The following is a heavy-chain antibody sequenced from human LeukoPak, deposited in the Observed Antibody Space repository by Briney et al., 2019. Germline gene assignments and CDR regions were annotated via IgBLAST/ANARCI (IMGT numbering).Heavy chain of an antibody. Sequence: GGSLRLSCAASGFTFSSYSMNWVRQAPGKGLEWVSSISSSSSYIYYADSVKGRFTISRDKARNSLYLQMNSLRAEDTAVYYCARVPRSGYFDWTYYYYYMDVWGKGTTVTISS. V-gene: IGHV3-21*01. D-gene: IGHD3-9*01. CDR2: ISSSSSYI. J-gene: IGHJ6*03. CDR3: ARVPRSGYFDWTYYYYYMDV. CDR1: GFTFSSYS.